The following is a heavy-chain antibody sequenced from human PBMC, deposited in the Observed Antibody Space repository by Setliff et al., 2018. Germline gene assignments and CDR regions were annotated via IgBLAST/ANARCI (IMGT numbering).Heavy chain of an antibody. J-gene: IGHJ6*02. D-gene: IGHD3-10*01. Sequence: PSETLSLTCTVSGVSISNYYWSWIRQPPGKGLECIGYIQKSGGTNYNPSLKSRVTISVDTPTNQFSLKLRSVTAADTAVYYCARLSWDGLRYHGLDVWGQGTTVTVSS. V-gene: IGHV4-59*01. CDR2: IQKSGGT. CDR1: GVSISNYY. CDR3: ARLSWDGLRYHGLDV.